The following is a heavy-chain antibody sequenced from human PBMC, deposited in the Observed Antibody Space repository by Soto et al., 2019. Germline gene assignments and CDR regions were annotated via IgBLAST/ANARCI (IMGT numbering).Heavy chain of an antibody. J-gene: IGHJ4*02. CDR3: ASGFQKDNFDY. CDR1: GGTFSSYA. D-gene: IGHD3-3*01. CDR2: IIPIFGTA. Sequence: SVKVSCKASGGTFSSYAISWVRQAPGQGLEWTGGIIPIFGTANYAQKFQGRVTITADESTSTAYMELSSLRSEDTAVYYCASGFQKDNFDYWGQGTLVTVSS. V-gene: IGHV1-69*13.